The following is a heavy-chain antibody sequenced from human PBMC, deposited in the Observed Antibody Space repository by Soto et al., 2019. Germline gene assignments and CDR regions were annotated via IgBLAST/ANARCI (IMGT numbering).Heavy chain of an antibody. Sequence: QVQLVQSGAEVKKPGSSVKVSCKASGGTFSSYAISWVRQAPGQGLEWMGGIIPIFGTANYAQKFQGRVTITADESTSTAYMELSSLRSEDTAVYYCARGPSGDYEDYYYYGMDVWGQGTTVTVSS. CDR1: GGTFSSYA. CDR3: ARGPSGDYEDYYYYGMDV. D-gene: IGHD4-17*01. J-gene: IGHJ6*02. CDR2: IIPIFGTA. V-gene: IGHV1-69*12.